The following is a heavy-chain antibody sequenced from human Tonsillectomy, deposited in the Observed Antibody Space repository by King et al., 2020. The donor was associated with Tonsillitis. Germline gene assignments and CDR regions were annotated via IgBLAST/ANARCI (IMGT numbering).Heavy chain of an antibody. CDR1: GYTFTDYY. Sequence: QLVQSGAEVKKPGASVRVSCKASGYTFTDYYMHWVRQAPGLGLEWMGWTNPSSGDTNYAQKFQGRVTMTRDTSISTAHMELSSLGSDDTAVYYCARDLLEAVAVYFFASWGQGTLVTVSS. CDR3: ARDLLEAVAVYFFAS. J-gene: IGHJ5*01. D-gene: IGHD6-19*01. V-gene: IGHV1-2*02. CDR2: TNPSSGDT.